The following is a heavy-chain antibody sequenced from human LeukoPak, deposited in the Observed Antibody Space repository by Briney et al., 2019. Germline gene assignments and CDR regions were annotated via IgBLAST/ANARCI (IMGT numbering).Heavy chain of an antibody. CDR2: INHSGST. V-gene: IGHV4-34*01. CDR1: GGSFSGYY. D-gene: IGHD5-18*01. J-gene: IGHJ4*02. Sequence: EASETLSLTCAVYGGSFSGYYWSWIRQPPGKGLEWIGEINHSGSTNYNPSLKSRVTISVATSKTQFSLKLSSVTAADTAVYYCARVGGYSYGYAVDYWGQGTLVTVSS. CDR3: ARVGGYSYGYAVDY.